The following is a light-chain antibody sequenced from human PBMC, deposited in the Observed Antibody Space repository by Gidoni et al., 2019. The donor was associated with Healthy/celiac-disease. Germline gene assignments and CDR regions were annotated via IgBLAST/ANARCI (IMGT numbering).Light chain of an antibody. V-gene: IGKV3-15*01. J-gene: IGKJ4*01. CDR2: GAS. CDR1: QSVSSN. CDR3: QQYNNWPLT. Sequence: EIVMTQSPATLSVSPGERATLSCRASQSVSSNLAWYQQKPGQAPRLLIYGASTRATGMPARVSGRGSGTEFTLTISSLQSEDFAVYYCQQYNNWPLTFGGXTKVEIK.